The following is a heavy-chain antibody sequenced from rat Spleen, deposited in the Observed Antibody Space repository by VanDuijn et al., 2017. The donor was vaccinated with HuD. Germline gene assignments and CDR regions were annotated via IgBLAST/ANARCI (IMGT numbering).Heavy chain of an antibody. CDR3: ARHNSGYGVMDA. Sequence: EVQLVESGGGLVQPGRSLQLSCAASGFTFSNYGMHWIRQAPTKGLEWVASISPSGGSTYYRDSVKGRFTISRDNAKSTLYLQMDSLRSEDTATYYCARHNSGYGVMDAWGQGASVTVSS. CDR1: GFTFSNYG. V-gene: IGHV5-19*01. CDR2: ISPSGGST. J-gene: IGHJ4*01. D-gene: IGHD4-3*01.